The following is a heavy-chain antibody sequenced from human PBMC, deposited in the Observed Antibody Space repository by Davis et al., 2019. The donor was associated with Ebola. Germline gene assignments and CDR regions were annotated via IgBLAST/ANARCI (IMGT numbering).Heavy chain of an antibody. CDR1: GFTFNNYA. CDR2: ITGDGTNT. D-gene: IGHD3-10*01. V-gene: IGHV3-23*01. CDR3: AKGSGSGSYPGRTVDH. J-gene: IGHJ4*02. Sequence: GESLKISCAASGFTFNNYAMNWVRQAPGRGLEWVSIITGDGTNTMDADSVKGRSTISRDNSRNTLYLQMNSLRVDDTAVYYCAKGSGSGSYPGRTVDHWGQGTLVTVSS.